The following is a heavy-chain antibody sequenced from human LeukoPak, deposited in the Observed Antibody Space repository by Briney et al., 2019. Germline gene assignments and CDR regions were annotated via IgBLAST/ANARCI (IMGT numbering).Heavy chain of an antibody. Sequence: GASVKVSCKASGYTFTSYYMHWVRQAPGQGLEWMGIINPSGGSTSYAQKFQGRVTMTRDTSISTAYMELSRLRSDDTAVYYCARDKGMYYYDSSGYLKVSDRQLDYWGQGTLVTVSS. J-gene: IGHJ4*02. D-gene: IGHD3-22*01. CDR3: ARDKGMYYYDSSGYLKVSDRQLDY. CDR2: INPSGGST. CDR1: GYTFTSYY. V-gene: IGHV1-46*01.